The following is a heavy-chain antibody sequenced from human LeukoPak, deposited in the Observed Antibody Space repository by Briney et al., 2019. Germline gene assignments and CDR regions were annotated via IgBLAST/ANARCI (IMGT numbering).Heavy chain of an antibody. D-gene: IGHD2-8*01. CDR2: INHSGST. J-gene: IGHJ5*02. CDR1: GGSFSGYY. Sequence: SETLSLTCAVYGGSFSGYYWSWIRQPPGKGLDWIGEINHSGSTNYNPSLKSRVTISVDTSKNQFSLKLSSVTAADTAVYYCAREWAPFDPWGQGTLVTVSS. CDR3: AREWAPFDP. V-gene: IGHV4-34*01.